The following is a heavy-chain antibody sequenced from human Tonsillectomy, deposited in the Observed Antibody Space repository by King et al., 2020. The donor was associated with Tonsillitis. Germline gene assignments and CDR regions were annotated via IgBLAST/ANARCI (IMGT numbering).Heavy chain of an antibody. Sequence: QLVQSGSELKKPGASVKVSCKASGYTFTRYAMNWVRQAPGQGLEWMGWINTNTGNPTYAQGFTGRFVFSLDTSVSTAYLQIRSLKDEDTAVYYCARENPVWDALGAFDIWGQGTMVTVSS. CDR2: INTNTGNP. D-gene: IGHD1-26*01. J-gene: IGHJ3*02. V-gene: IGHV7-4-1*02. CDR1: GYTFTRYA. CDR3: ARENPVWDALGAFDI.